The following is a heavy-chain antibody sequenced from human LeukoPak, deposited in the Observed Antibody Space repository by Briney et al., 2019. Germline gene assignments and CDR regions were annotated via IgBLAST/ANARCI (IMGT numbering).Heavy chain of an antibody. CDR1: GYTFTSYG. J-gene: IGHJ3*02. D-gene: IGHD3-10*01. V-gene: IGHV1-18*01. CDR3: ARLSDGSGSYYEDLDAFDI. Sequence: GASVKVSCKASGYTFTSYGISWVRQAPGQGLEWMGWISAYNGNTNYAQKLQGRVTMTTDTSTSTAYMELRSLRSDDTAVYYCARLSDGSGSYYEDLDAFDIWGQGTMVTVSS. CDR2: ISAYNGNT.